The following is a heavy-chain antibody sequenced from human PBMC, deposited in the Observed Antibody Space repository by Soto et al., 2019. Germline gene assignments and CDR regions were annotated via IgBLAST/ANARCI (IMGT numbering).Heavy chain of an antibody. V-gene: IGHV1-69*12. CDR1: GGTFSSYA. CDR3: ARDAGYDANLLSVDL. D-gene: IGHD5-12*01. Sequence: QVQLVQSGAEVKKPGSSVKVSCKASGGTFSSYAISWVRQAPGQGLEWMGGIIPIFGTANYAQKFQGRVTLTAEEYTNTGYMELSSLRSEDTAVYHSARDAGYDANLLSVDLWGRGTLVTVSS. J-gene: IGHJ2*01. CDR2: IIPIFGTA.